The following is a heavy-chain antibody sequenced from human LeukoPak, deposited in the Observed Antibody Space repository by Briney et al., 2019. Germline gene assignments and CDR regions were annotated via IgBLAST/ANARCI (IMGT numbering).Heavy chain of an antibody. Sequence: SETLSLTCTVSGGSISSYYWSWIRQPPGKGLEWIGYIYYSGSTNYNPSLKSRVTISVDTSKNQFSLKLSSVTAADTAVYYCASHNWDGPNAFDIWGQGTMVTVSS. CDR3: ASHNWDGPNAFDI. D-gene: IGHD1-1*01. CDR2: IYYSGST. J-gene: IGHJ3*02. CDR1: GGSISSYY. V-gene: IGHV4-59*01.